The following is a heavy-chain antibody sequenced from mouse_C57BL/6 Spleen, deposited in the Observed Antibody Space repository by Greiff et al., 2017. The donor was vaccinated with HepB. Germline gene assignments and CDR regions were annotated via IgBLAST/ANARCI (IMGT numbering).Heavy chain of an antibody. CDR1: GYTFTSYG. J-gene: IGHJ1*03. V-gene: IGHV1-81*01. CDR2: IYPRSGNT. Sequence: QVQLQQSGAELARPGASVKLSCKASGYTFTSYGISWVKQRTGQGLEWIGEIYPRSGNTYYNEKFKGKATLTADKSSSTAYMELRSLTSEDSAVYFCARKRFDVCGTGTTVTVSS. CDR3: ARKRFDV.